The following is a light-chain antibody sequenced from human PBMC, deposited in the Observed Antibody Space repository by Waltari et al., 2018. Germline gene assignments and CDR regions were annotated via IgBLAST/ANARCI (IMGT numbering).Light chain of an antibody. V-gene: IGKV3-15*01. J-gene: IGKJ4*01. Sequence: VLLTQPPASLSVSPGDTVILSCRASQSVRTNLVWNQQKAGQAPRTLTNGASTRASGVPSRFSGSGSETDFTLIISSLQSEDAAVYFCQQYYVWPPITFGGGTKLEI. CDR2: GAS. CDR3: QQYYVWPPIT. CDR1: QSVRTN.